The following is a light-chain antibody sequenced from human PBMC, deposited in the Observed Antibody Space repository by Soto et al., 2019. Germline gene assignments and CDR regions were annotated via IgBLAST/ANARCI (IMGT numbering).Light chain of an antibody. CDR2: DAS. Sequence: DIQMTQSPSSLSASVGDRVTITCQASQDIRNYLNWYQQKPGKAPKFLIYDASNLETGVPSRFSGSGSGTEFTFTISSLQPDDIATYYCQQYDNLLFTFGPGTKVDIK. CDR3: QQYDNLLFT. CDR1: QDIRNY. J-gene: IGKJ3*01. V-gene: IGKV1-33*01.